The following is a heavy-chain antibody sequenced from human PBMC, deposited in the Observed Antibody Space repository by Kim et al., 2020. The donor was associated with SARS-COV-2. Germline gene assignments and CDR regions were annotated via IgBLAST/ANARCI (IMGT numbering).Heavy chain of an antibody. CDR3: AKKGIPARGQLYSDL. CDR1: GFTFSSFA. V-gene: IGHV3-23*01. CDR2: ISDSGGDT. Sequence: GGSLRLSCAASGFTFSSFAMTWVRQAPGKGLEWVAIISDSGGDTFYADSVKGRFTISRDNSKNTLYVQMNSLRAEDTAVYYCAKKGIPARGQLYSDLWGRGTLVTVSS. J-gene: IGHJ2*01. D-gene: IGHD6-13*01.